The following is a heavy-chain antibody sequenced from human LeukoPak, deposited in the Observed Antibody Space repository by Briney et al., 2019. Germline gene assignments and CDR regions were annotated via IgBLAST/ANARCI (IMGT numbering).Heavy chain of an antibody. J-gene: IGHJ3*02. CDR3: ARAKDNYRGNDAFDI. CDR2: IYASGGT. D-gene: IGHD3-16*02. V-gene: IGHV4-4*07. Sequence: TSETLSLTCTVSGGSISSYYWSWFRQSAGKGLEWIGRIYASGGTNYNPSHKSRLGMSVDTFKSQFSLKLNSMTAADTAVYYCARAKDNYRGNDAFDIWGQGTMVTVSS. CDR1: GGSISSYY.